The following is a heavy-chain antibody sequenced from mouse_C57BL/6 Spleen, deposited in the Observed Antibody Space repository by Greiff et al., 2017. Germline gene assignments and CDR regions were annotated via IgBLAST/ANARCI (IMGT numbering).Heavy chain of an antibody. V-gene: IGHV1-22*01. D-gene: IGHD2-4*01. Sequence: EVMLVESGPELVKPGASVKMSCKASGYTFTDYNMHWVKQSHGKSLEWIGYINPNNGGTSYNQKFKGKATLTVNKSSSTAYMELRSLTSEDSAVYYCAWYDYYYFDYWGQGTTLTVSS. CDR2: INPNNGGT. J-gene: IGHJ2*01. CDR1: GYTFTDYN. CDR3: AWYDYYYFDY.